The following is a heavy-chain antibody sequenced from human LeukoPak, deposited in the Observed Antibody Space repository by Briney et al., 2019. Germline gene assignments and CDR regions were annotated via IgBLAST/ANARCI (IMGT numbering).Heavy chain of an antibody. D-gene: IGHD6-13*01. J-gene: IGHJ4*02. Sequence: SETLSLTCTVSGGSIISYYWSWIRQPPGQGLEWIAFIHSSGSTYYNPSLKSRVTISVGTSKNQFSLKLSSVTAADTAVYYCARDPAAGHFDYWGQGTLVTVSS. CDR2: IHSSGST. CDR1: GGSIISYY. V-gene: IGHV4-59*12. CDR3: ARDPAAGHFDY.